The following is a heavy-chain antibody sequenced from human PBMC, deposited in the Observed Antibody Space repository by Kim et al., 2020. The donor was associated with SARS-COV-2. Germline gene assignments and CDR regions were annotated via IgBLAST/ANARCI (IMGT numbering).Heavy chain of an antibody. J-gene: IGHJ4*02. CDR1: GGSFSGYY. Sequence: SETLSLTCAVYGGSFSGYYWSWIRQPPGKGLEWIGEINHSGRTNYNPSLKSRVTISVDTSKNQFSLKLTSVTAADTAVYYCARRLSNTSGWGSHYCDLWGQRNLVTVSS. CDR2: INHSGRT. V-gene: IGHV4-34*01. CDR3: ARRLSNTSGWGSHYCDL. D-gene: IGHD3-10*01.